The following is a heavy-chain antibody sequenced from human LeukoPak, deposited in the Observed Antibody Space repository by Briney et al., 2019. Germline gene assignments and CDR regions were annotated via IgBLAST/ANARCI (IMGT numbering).Heavy chain of an antibody. CDR1: VGSFSGYY. J-gene: IGHJ4*02. Sequence: SETLSLSCAVYVGSFSGYYWDWIRQPPAKGLEWIGEINHSGSTNYNPSLESRVTISVDTSKNQFSLSLISVTAADTAVYYCAREVAGTPFIDYWGQGTLLTVSS. D-gene: IGHD1-14*01. V-gene: IGHV4-34*01. CDR3: AREVAGTPFIDY. CDR2: INHSGST.